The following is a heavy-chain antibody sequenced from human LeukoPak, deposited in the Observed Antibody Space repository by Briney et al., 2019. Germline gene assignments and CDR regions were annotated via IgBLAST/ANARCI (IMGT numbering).Heavy chain of an antibody. CDR1: GGSISSYY. CDR3: ARVSRSGSYFGAFEI. J-gene: IGHJ3*02. Sequence: SETLSLTCTVSGGSISSYYWSWIRQPAGKGLEWIGNIYYSGSTYYNPSLTSRVTISVDTSKNQFSLKLSSVTAADTAVYYCARVSRSGSYFGAFEIWGQGTMVTVSS. D-gene: IGHD1-26*01. CDR2: IYYSGST. V-gene: IGHV4-59*12.